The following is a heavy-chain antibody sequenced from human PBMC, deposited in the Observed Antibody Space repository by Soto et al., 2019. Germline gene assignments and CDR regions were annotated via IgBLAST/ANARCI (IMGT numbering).Heavy chain of an antibody. V-gene: IGHV3-64D*06. Sequence: GGSLRLSCSASGFTFSSYAMHWVRQAPGKGLEYVSAISSNGGSTYYADTVKGRFTISRDNSKNTLYLQMSSLRAEDTAVYYCVKDRVGGTYYYDRSALGLWGQGTLVTVSS. J-gene: IGHJ4*02. D-gene: IGHD3-22*01. CDR2: ISSNGGST. CDR1: GFTFSSYA. CDR3: VKDRVGGTYYYDRSALGL.